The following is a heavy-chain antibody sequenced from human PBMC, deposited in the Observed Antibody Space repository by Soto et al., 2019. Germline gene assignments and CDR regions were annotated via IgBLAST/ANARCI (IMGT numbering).Heavy chain of an antibody. Sequence: QITLKESGPTLVKPTQTLTLTCSFSGFSLSTNRVAVAWIRQPLGKALEFLALKYCDDDRRYSPSLKTRLSITKDTSKDQVVLKMTNMAPADTATYFCARTPYDSADYKRVAWYVDFWGPGTLVTVSS. J-gene: IGHJ2*01. D-gene: IGHD3-22*01. V-gene: IGHV2-5*02. CDR1: GFSLSTNRVA. CDR3: ARTPYDSADYKRVAWYVDF. CDR2: KYCDDDR.